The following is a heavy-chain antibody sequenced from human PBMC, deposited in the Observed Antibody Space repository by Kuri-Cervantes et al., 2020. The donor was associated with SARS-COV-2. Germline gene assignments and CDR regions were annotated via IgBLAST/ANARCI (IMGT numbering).Heavy chain of an antibody. CDR3: ARIRPAAPPGHAIYDFRDYGPFDY. CDR2: IYYSGST. V-gene: IGHV4-39*07. D-gene: IGHD4-17*01. J-gene: IGHJ4*02. Sequence: SETLSLTCTVSGGSISSSNYYWDWIRQPPGKGLEWIGNIYYSGSTNYNPSLKSRVTTSVDTSKNQFSLKLSSVTAADTAVYYCARIRPAAPPGHAIYDFRDYGPFDYWGQGTLVTVSS. CDR1: GGSISSSNYY.